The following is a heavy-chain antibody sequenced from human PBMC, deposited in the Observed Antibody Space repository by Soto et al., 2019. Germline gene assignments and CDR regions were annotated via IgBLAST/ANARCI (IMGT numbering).Heavy chain of an antibody. J-gene: IGHJ4*02. CDR1: GYIIKNYW. D-gene: IGHD3-16*01. CDR2: IFPDDSDT. Sequence: GESLKISCKASGYIIKNYWIGWVRQMPGQVLEWMGIIFPDDSDTRYSPSFQGHVTISVDKSISTAYVQWSSLKASDSAIYYCFRGGVTSRTFDYWGQGXLVTVSS. V-gene: IGHV5-51*01. CDR3: FRGGVTSRTFDY.